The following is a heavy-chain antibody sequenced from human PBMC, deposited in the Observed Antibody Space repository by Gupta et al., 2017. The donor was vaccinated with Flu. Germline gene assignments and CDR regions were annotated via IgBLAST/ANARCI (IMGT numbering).Heavy chain of an antibody. V-gene: IGHV4-59*01. J-gene: IGHJ4*02. CDR2: INYSGST. CDR1: GGSIRRYY. D-gene: IGHD3-22*01. CDR3: AGVGLDYYDSSGDFDY. Sequence: QVQLQESGPGLVTPPETLSLTCTVSGGSIRRYYWSWVPQPPGKGLEWIGAINYSGSTNYNPSLKGRATISVDTSKNQFSLKLSSVTAADTAVYDCAGVGLDYYDSSGDFDYWGQGTLVTVSS.